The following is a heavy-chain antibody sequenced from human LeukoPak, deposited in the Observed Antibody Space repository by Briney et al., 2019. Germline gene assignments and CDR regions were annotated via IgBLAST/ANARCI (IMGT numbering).Heavy chain of an antibody. CDR1: GGSFSGYY. V-gene: IGHV4-34*01. CDR2: INHSGST. Sequence: SETLSLTCAVYGGSFSGYYWSWIRQPPGKGLEWIGEINHSGSTNYNPSLKSRVTISVDTSKNQFSLKLSSVTAADTAVYYCARAIRLRFDYWGQGTLVTVSS. CDR3: ARAIRLRFDY. J-gene: IGHJ4*02.